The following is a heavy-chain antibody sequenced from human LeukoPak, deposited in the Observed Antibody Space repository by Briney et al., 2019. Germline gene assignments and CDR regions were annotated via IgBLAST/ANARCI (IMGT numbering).Heavy chain of an antibody. CDR2: IYYSGST. V-gene: IGHV4-59*01. Sequence: SETLSLTCTVSGGSISSYYWSWIRQPPGKGLEWIGYIYYSGSTNYNPSLKSRVTISVGTSKNQFSLKLSSVTAADTAVYYCARELYYYDSSGYYHASFDPWGQGTLVTVSS. J-gene: IGHJ5*02. D-gene: IGHD3-22*01. CDR3: ARELYYYDSSGYYHASFDP. CDR1: GGSISSYY.